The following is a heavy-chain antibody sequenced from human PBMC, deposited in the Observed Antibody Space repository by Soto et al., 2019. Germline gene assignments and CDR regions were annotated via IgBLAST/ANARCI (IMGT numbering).Heavy chain of an antibody. CDR1: GGSFSGYY. J-gene: IGHJ3*02. CDR2: INHSGST. Sequence: SETLSLTCAVYGGSFSGYYWSWIRQPPGKGLEWIGEINHSGSTNYNPSLKSRVTISVDTSKNQFSLKLSSVTAADTAAYYCARGIKIFGVVIPSVAFDIWGQGTMVTVSS. CDR3: ARGIKIFGVVIPSVAFDI. V-gene: IGHV4-34*01. D-gene: IGHD3-3*01.